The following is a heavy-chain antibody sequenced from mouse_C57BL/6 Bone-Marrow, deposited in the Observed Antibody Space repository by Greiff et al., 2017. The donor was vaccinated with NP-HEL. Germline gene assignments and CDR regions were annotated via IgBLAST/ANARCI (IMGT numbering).Heavy chain of an antibody. CDR1: GYSFTGYY. Sequence: EVQRVESGPELVKPGASVKISCKASGYSFTGYYMHWVKQSHGTILDWIGYIYPYNGGSSYNQKFKGKATLTADKSSSTAYMELRSLTSEDSAVYYCARYRSYSWCAYWGQGTLVTVSA. CDR3: ARYRSYSWCAY. CDR2: IYPYNGGS. D-gene: IGHD2-10*01. J-gene: IGHJ3*01. V-gene: IGHV1-31*01.